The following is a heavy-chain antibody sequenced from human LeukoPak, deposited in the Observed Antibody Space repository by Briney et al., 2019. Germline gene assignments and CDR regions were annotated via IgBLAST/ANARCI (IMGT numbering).Heavy chain of an antibody. J-gene: IGHJ4*02. V-gene: IGHV3-21*01. CDR2: ISSSSTYI. Sequence: GGSLRLSCAASGFTFSGYSMNWVRQGPGKGLEWVSSISSSSTYIYYADSVKGRFTISRDNAKNSLCLQMNSLRAEDTAVYYCARGYSSILDYWGQGTLVTVSS. D-gene: IGHD6-19*01. CDR3: ARGYSSILDY. CDR1: GFTFSGYS.